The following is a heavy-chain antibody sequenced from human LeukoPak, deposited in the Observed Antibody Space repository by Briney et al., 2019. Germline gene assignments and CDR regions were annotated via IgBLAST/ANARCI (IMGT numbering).Heavy chain of an antibody. D-gene: IGHD1-26*01. J-gene: IGHJ4*02. V-gene: IGHV3-7*01. CDR1: GFTFSSYW. CDR3: AREGPYSGSYALGDY. CDR2: IKQDGSEK. Sequence: GGSLRLSCAASGFTFSSYWMSWVRQAPGKGLEWVANIKQDGSEKYYVDSVKGRFTISRDNAKNSLYLQMNSLRADDTAVYYCAREGPYSGSYALGDYWGQGTLVTVSS.